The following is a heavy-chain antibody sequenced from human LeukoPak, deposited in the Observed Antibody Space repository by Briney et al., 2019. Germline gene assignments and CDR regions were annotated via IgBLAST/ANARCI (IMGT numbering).Heavy chain of an antibody. J-gene: IGHJ6*02. V-gene: IGHV3-53*01. CDR1: GFTVSSNY. D-gene: IGHD5-12*01. CDR3: ARTISGSGMDV. Sequence: GGSLRLSCAASGFTVSSNYMSWVRQAPGKGLEWVSVIYSGGSTYYADSVKGRFTISRDNSKNTLYLQMNSLRAEDTAVYYCARTISGSGMDVWGQGTTVTVSS. CDR2: IYSGGST.